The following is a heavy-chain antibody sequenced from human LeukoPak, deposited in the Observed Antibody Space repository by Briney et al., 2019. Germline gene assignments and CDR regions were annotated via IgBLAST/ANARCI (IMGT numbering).Heavy chain of an antibody. CDR2: INHSGTT. Sequence: PSETLSLTCAVYGGSFSDYYWSWLRQPPGKGLEWIGEINHSGTTNYNPSLKSRVTISVDTSKNQFSLKLTSVTAADTAVYYCARRFNRYSYALSRPFDYWGQGTLVTVSS. V-gene: IGHV4-34*01. J-gene: IGHJ4*02. CDR3: ARRFNRYSYALSRPFDY. CDR1: GGSFSDYY. D-gene: IGHD5-18*01.